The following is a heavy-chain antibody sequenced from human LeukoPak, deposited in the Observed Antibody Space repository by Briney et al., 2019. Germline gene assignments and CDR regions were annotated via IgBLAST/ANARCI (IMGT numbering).Heavy chain of an antibody. V-gene: IGHV3-7*03. CDR3: AKDRFHRAVAGTSFFDI. J-gene: IGHJ3*02. CDR2: IKQDASEK. Sequence: GGSLRLSCAASGFSFSGYWVTWVRQAPGKGLEWVANIKQDASEKYYVESVKGRFTISRDNAKNSLYLQMNSLRAEDTALYYCAKDRFHRAVAGTSFFDIWGQGTMVTVSS. CDR1: GFSFSGYW. D-gene: IGHD6-19*01.